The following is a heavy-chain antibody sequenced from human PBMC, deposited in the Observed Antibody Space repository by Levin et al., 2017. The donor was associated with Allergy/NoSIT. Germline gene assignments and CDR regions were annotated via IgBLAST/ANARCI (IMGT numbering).Heavy chain of an antibody. V-gene: IGHV1-2*02. J-gene: IGHJ4*02. CDR3: ARGSDADWLSSTRDC. CDR2: ISPYAGGT. Sequence: ASVKVSCKASGYMFTGYYIHWVRQAPGQGLEWVGWISPYAGGTYYAQKFQGRVTMTRETSVSTVYMEMDRLTSDDTAVYFCARGSDADWLSSTRDCWGRGARVTVSS. CDR1: GYMFTGYY. D-gene: IGHD3-9*01.